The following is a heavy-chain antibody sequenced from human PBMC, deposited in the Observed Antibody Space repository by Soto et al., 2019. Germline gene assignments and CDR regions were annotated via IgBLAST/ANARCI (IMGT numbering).Heavy chain of an antibody. CDR1: GGSISSGGYY. V-gene: IGHV4-31*03. J-gene: IGHJ5*01. CDR3: ARGGSATYYDFWSGHRPLNWFDF. Sequence: SETLFLTCTVSGGSISSGGYYWSWIRQHPGKGLEWIGYIYYSGSTYYNPSLKSRVTISVDTSKNQFSLKLSSVTAADTAVYYCARGGSATYYDFWSGHRPLNWFDFWCKGLLVTVSS. CDR2: IYYSGST. D-gene: IGHD3-3*01.